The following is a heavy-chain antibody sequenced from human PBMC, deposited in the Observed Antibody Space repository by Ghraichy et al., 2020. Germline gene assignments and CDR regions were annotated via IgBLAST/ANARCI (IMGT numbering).Heavy chain of an antibody. D-gene: IGHD6-19*01. Sequence: APVKVSCKASGYTFTGYYLHWVRQAPGQGLEWMGMINPSGGGTIYAQKFQGRVTMTRDTSTSTVYTELSSLRSEDTAVYYCARMGPVAGLLDYWGLGTLVTGSS. CDR1: GYTFTGYY. J-gene: IGHJ4*02. CDR3: ARMGPVAGLLDY. CDR2: INPSGGGT. V-gene: IGHV1-46*03.